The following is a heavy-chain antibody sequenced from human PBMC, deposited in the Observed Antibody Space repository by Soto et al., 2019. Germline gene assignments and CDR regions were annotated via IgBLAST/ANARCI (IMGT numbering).Heavy chain of an antibody. J-gene: IGHJ6*02. CDR2: IIPIFGTA. CDR1: GGTFSSYA. Sequence: SVKVSCKASGGTFSSYAISWVRQAPGQGLEWMGGIIPIFGTANYAQKFQGRVTITADESTSTAYMELSSLRSEDTAVYYCARASGTAMDYYYYYGMDVWGQGTTVTVSS. D-gene: IGHD5-18*01. V-gene: IGHV1-69*13. CDR3: ARASGTAMDYYYYYGMDV.